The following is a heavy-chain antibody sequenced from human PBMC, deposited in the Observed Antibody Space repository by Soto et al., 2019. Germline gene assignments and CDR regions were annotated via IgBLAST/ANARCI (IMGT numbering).Heavy chain of an antibody. J-gene: IGHJ6*02. D-gene: IGHD1-26*01. CDR1: GFTFSNYG. CDR2: IWYDGSND. CDR3: AGDRWEFQLFDCGLDG. Sequence: PGGSLRLSCAASGFTFSNYGMHWVRQAPGKGLGWVAIIWYDGSNDYYVDSVKGRFTISRDNSKNTLSLQMNSLRAEDTAVYYCAGDRWEFQLFDCGLDGWGQGTMVTVSS. V-gene: IGHV3-33*08.